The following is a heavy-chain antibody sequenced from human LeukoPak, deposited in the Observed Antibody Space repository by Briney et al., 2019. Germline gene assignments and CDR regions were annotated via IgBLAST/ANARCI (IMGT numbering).Heavy chain of an antibody. J-gene: IGHJ4*02. Sequence: SETLSLTCTVSGGPISNSYWNWIRQPAGKGLEWIGRIYSSGNTNYNPSPNSRVTMSVDPSKMQFSLKLTSVTAADTAVYYCARERGSGWYDMAFDCWGQGTPVTVSS. CDR1: GGPISNSY. D-gene: IGHD6-19*01. CDR2: IYSSGNT. V-gene: IGHV4-4*07. CDR3: ARERGSGWYDMAFDC.